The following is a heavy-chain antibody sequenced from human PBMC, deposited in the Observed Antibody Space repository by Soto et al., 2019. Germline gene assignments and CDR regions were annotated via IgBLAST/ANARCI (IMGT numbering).Heavy chain of an antibody. CDR2: ISYSGRT. CDR3: TRGDY. Sequence: WIWIRQHPGQGLEWIGFISYSGRTYYSSSLKGRVAISADTSKNQFSLKLNSVTAADTAVYYCTRGDYWGQGTLVTVSS. V-gene: IGHV4-31*02. J-gene: IGHJ4*02.